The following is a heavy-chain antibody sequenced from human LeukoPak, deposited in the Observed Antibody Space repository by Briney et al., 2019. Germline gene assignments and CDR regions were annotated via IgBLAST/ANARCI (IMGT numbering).Heavy chain of an antibody. CDR1: GGTFSSYA. V-gene: IGHV1-69*04. D-gene: IGHD3-22*01. J-gene: IGHJ4*02. CDR3: ARDLYYDSSGSLDY. Sequence: SVKVSCKASGGTFSSYAISWVRQAPGQGLEWMGRIISTLGIPNYAQKFQGRVTITADKSTSTTYMELSSLRSEDTAVYYCARDLYYDSSGSLDYWGQGTLVTVSS. CDR2: IISTLGIP.